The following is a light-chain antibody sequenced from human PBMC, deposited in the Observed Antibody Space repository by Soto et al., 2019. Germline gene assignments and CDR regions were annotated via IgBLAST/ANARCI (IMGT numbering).Light chain of an antibody. CDR3: AAWADSLNRLL. V-gene: IGLV1-44*01. CDR1: CPNIGSNS. Sequence: QSVLTQPPSASGTPGQMVTISCSGSCPNIGSNSVNWYQQLPESAPKLLIFTDNQRPSGVPDRFSGSKSGTSASLAISGLQSEDEAHYHCAAWADSLNRLLFGGGTQLTVL. J-gene: IGLJ2*01. CDR2: TDN.